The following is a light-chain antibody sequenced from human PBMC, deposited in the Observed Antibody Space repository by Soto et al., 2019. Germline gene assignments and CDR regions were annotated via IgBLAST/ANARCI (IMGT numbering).Light chain of an antibody. J-gene: IGKJ4*01. CDR3: QQRSDWPLT. Sequence: EILLTQSPATLSLSPGERATLSCRASQSVDNCLDWYQQKPGQAHRLLIYDASNRATGIPARFSGSGSGTDFTLTISSLEPEDFAVYYCQQRSDWPLTFGGGTKVDI. V-gene: IGKV3-11*01. CDR1: QSVDNC. CDR2: DAS.